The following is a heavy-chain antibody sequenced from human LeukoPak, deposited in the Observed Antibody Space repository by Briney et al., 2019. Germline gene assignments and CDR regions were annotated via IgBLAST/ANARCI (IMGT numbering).Heavy chain of an antibody. D-gene: IGHD3-10*01. CDR1: GYTFTGYY. CDR2: INPNSGGT. Sequence: ASVKVSCKASGYTFTGYYMHWVRQAPGQGLEWMGWINPNSGGTNYAQKFQGRVTMTRDTSISTAYMELSRLRSDDTAVYYCAREIGPMVRGVIKDYWGQGTLVTVSS. J-gene: IGHJ4*02. V-gene: IGHV1-2*02. CDR3: AREIGPMVRGVIKDY.